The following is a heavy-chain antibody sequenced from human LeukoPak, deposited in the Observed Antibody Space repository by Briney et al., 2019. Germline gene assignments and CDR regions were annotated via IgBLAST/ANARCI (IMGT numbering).Heavy chain of an antibody. V-gene: IGHV4-59*08. CDR2: IYYSGST. J-gene: IGHJ6*02. CDR3: ARYSSSPPRYYYGMDV. Sequence: MPSETLSLTCTVSGGSISSYYWSWIRQPPGKGLEWIGYIYYSGSTNYNPSLKSRVTISVDTSKNQFSLKLSSVTAADTAVYYCARYSSSPPRYYYGMDVWGQGTTVTVSS. D-gene: IGHD6-13*01. CDR1: GGSISSYY.